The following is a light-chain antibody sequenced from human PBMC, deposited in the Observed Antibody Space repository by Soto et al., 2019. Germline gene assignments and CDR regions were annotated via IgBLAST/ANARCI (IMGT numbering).Light chain of an antibody. CDR3: SSYTSSSLLYV. V-gene: IGLV2-14*03. Sequence: QSALTQPASVSGSPGQSIIISCTGTSSDIGNSNYVSWYQQHPGKAPKLIIYDVNNRPSGISNRFSGSKSASTASLTISGLQAEDEADYYCSSYTSSSLLYVFGTGTKLTVL. CDR2: DVN. J-gene: IGLJ1*01. CDR1: SSDIGNSNY.